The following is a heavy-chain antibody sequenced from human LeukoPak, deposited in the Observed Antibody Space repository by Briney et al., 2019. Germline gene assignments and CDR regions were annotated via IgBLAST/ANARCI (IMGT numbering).Heavy chain of an antibody. J-gene: IGHJ5*02. V-gene: IGHV1-2*02. CDR1: GYTFTGYY. CDR3: ARDIVVTAIGGRWFDP. CDR2: INPNSGGT. Sequence: ASVKVSCKASGYTFTGYYMHWVRQAPGQGLEWMGWINPNSGGTNYAQKFQGRVTMTRDTSISTAYMELSRLRSDDTAVYYCARDIVVTAIGGRWFDPWGQGTLVTVSS. D-gene: IGHD2-21*02.